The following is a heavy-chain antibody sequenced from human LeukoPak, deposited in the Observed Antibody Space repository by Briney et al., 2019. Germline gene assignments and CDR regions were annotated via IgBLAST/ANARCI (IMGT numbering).Heavy chain of an antibody. J-gene: IGHJ4*02. V-gene: IGHV1-69*13. D-gene: IGHD3-9*01. Sequence: ASVKVSCKASGGTFSNYAISWVRQAPGQGLEWMGGIVPSFDTADYAQKFQGRLTITADDSTSTAYMELSSLRAEDTAVYYCARDLLGSHTSYSSGAWDYWGQGTLVTVSS. CDR1: GGTFSNYA. CDR3: ARDLLGSHTSYSSGAWDY. CDR2: IVPSFDTA.